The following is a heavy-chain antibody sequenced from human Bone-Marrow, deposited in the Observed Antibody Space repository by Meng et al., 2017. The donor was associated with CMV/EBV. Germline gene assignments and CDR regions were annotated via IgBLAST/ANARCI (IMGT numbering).Heavy chain of an antibody. Sequence: GGSLRLSCAASGFTFSSYWMTWVRQAPGKGLECVANIKQDGTERNYVDSVKGRFTISRDNAKNSLYLQMSSLSAEDTAVYYCAIYTYGSNNPGVNFDYWAQGTLVTVSS. CDR2: IKQDGTER. CDR1: GFTFSSYW. CDR3: AIYTYGSNNPGVNFDY. J-gene: IGHJ4*02. V-gene: IGHV3-7*01. D-gene: IGHD3-10*01.